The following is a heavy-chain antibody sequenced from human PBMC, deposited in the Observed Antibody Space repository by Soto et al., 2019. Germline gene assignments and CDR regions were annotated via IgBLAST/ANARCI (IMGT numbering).Heavy chain of an antibody. CDR2: IWYDGSNK. CDR1: GFAFNSYG. J-gene: IGHJ3*02. V-gene: IGHV3-33*01. CDR3: ARDAFRVGAESGDFDI. Sequence: QVQLVESGGGVVQPGRSLRLSCAASGFAFNSYGMHWVRQAPGKGLEWVGIIWYDGSNKYYADSVKDRFTMSRDNSKNTLFLQMNSLRAEDTAVYYCARDAFRVGAESGDFDIWGQGTRVTVSS. D-gene: IGHD1-26*01.